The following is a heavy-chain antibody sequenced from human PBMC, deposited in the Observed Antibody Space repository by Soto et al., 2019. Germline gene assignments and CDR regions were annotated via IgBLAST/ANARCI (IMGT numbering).Heavy chain of an antibody. Sequence: ASVKVSCKASGGTFSSYAISWVRQAPGQGLEWMGGIIPIFGTANYAQKFQGRVTITADKSTSTAYMGLSSLRSEETAVYYCARAKQQLIPYYYYYYGMDVWGKGTTVTVSS. CDR3: ARAKQQLIPYYYYYYGMDV. V-gene: IGHV1-69*06. CDR2: IIPIFGTA. D-gene: IGHD6-13*01. J-gene: IGHJ6*04. CDR1: GGTFSSYA.